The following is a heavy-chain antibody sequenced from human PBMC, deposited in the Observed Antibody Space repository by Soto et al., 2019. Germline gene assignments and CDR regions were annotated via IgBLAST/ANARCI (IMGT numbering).Heavy chain of an antibody. CDR1: GGTFSSYA. V-gene: IGHV1-69*13. CDR3: ARGSVVVVERNWFDP. Sequence: ASVKVSCKASGGTFSSYAISWVRQAPGQGLEWMGGIIPIFGTANYAQKFQGRVTITADESTSTAYMELSSLRSEDTAVYYCARGSVVVVERNWFDPWGQGTLVTVSS. J-gene: IGHJ5*02. D-gene: IGHD2-15*01. CDR2: IIPIFGTA.